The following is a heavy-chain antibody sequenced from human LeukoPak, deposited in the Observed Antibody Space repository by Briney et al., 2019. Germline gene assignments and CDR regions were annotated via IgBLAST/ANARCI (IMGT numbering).Heavy chain of an antibody. CDR1: GFTFSSYA. CDR2: ISGSGGST. V-gene: IGHV3-23*01. Sequence: GGSLRLSCAASGFTFSSYAMSWVRQAPGKGLEWVPAISGSGGSTYYADSVKGRFTISRDNSKNTLYLQMNSLRAEDTAVYYCARDPTPYYSNSLGYWGQGTLVTVSS. CDR3: ARDPTPYYSNSLGY. J-gene: IGHJ4*02. D-gene: IGHD4-11*01.